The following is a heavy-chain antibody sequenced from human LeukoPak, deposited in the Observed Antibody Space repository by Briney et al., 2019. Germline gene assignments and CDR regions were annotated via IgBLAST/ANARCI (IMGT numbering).Heavy chain of an antibody. V-gene: IGHV3-74*01. Sequence: GGSLRLSCAASGFTFSSYWMHWVRQAPGKGLVWVSRIHSDGSSTSYADSVKGRFTISRDNAKNSLYLQMNSLRAEDTAVYYCAREASKRGAAAVDFWGQGALVTVSS. D-gene: IGHD2-15*01. CDR1: GFTFSSYW. CDR2: IHSDGSST. CDR3: AREASKRGAAAVDF. J-gene: IGHJ4*02.